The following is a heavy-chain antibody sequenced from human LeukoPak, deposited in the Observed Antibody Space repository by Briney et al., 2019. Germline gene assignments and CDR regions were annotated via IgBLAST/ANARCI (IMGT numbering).Heavy chain of an antibody. D-gene: IGHD3-10*01. CDR2: ILPSGNT. CDR1: AGSITRSDW. CDR3: ARNPVVRGFFYYFDY. J-gene: IGHJ4*02. V-gene: IGHV4-4*02. Sequence: SETLSLTCTVSAGSITRSDWWSWVRQPPGKGLEWIGEILPSGNTNYNPSLKSRVTISLDKSQNQFSLKLSSVTAADTAVYYCARNPVVRGFFYYFDYWGQEILVTVS.